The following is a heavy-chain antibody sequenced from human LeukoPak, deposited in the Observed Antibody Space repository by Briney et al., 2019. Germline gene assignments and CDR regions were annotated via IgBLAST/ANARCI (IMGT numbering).Heavy chain of an antibody. CDR3: ARLPIAVAGTPWFDP. J-gene: IGHJ5*02. CDR1: GFTFSSNY. Sequence: PGGSLRLSCAASGFTFSSNYMSWVRQAPGKGLEGVSLIYSGGSTYYADSVKGRFTISRDNSKNTLYLQMNSLRAEDTAVYYCARLPIAVAGTPWFDPWGQGTLVTVSS. V-gene: IGHV3-53*01. D-gene: IGHD6-19*01. CDR2: IYSGGST.